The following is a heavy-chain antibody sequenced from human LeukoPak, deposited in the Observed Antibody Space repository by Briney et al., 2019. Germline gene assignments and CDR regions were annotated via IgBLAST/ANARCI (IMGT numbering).Heavy chain of an antibody. V-gene: IGHV3-7*01. CDR3: ARDVRVVVPAAMLFHYYYMDV. Sequence: GGSLRLSCAASGFTFSSYWMSWVRQAPGKGLEWVANIKQDGSEKYYVDSVKGRFTISRDNAKNSLYLQMNSLRAEDTAVYYCARDVRVVVPAAMLFHYYYMDVWGKGTTVTISS. J-gene: IGHJ6*03. D-gene: IGHD2-2*01. CDR1: GFTFSSYW. CDR2: IKQDGSEK.